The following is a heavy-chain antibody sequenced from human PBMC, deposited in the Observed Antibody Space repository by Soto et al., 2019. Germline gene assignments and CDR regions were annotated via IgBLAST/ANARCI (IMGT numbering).Heavy chain of an antibody. CDR1: GYTFTSFG. Sequence: QGQLVQSGAEVKKPGASVKVSCKASGYTFTSFGISWVRQATGQGLEWMGWISAYNGNTNYAQKVQGRVTMTTDTSTSTAYMELRSLRSDDTAVYYCARDSGNLVNGAYFFDYWGQGTLVTVSS. J-gene: IGHJ4*02. CDR2: ISAYNGNT. D-gene: IGHD3-16*02. V-gene: IGHV1-18*01. CDR3: ARDSGNLVNGAYFFDY.